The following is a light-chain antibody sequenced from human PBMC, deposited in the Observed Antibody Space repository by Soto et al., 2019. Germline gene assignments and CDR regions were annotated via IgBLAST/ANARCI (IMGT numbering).Light chain of an antibody. CDR2: SYN. V-gene: IGLV1-44*01. CDR1: SFNIGSNP. J-gene: IGLJ2*01. CDR3: SAWDDSLNGVL. Sequence: QSGLTQPPSASGTPGHIVTISCSGTSFNIGSNPLNWYQQLPGTAPKLLIYSYNQRPSGVPDRFSGSKSGTSASLAISGLQSEDEADYFCSAWDDSLNGVLFGGGTKLTVL.